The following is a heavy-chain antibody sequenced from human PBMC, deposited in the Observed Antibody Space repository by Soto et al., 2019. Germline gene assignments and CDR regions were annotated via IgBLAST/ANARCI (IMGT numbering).Heavy chain of an antibody. D-gene: IGHD3-16*01. V-gene: IGHV1-69*01. Sequence: QVQLVQSGAEVKKPGSSVKVCCKASGGTFSSYAISWVRQAPGQGLEWMGGIIPIFGTANYAQKFKGRVTITADESTSTADMELSSLRSEDTAVYYCARPTSRLRLVELFAEFNDWGQGTLVTVSS. CDR2: IIPIFGTA. J-gene: IGHJ4*02. CDR1: GGTFSSYA. CDR3: ARPTSRLRLVELFAEFND.